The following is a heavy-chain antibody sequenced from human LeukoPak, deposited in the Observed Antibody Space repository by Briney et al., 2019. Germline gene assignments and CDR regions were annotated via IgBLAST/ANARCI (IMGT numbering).Heavy chain of an antibody. CDR1: GFTFSSYA. CDR3: ARDRRWLQCFDY. V-gene: IGHV3-30-3*01. J-gene: IGHJ4*02. Sequence: GGSLRLSCAASGFTFSSYAMHWVRQAPGKGLEWVAVISDDGSNKYYADSVKGRFTISRDNSKNTLYLQMNSLRAEDTAVYYCARDRRWLQCFDYWGQGTLVTVSS. CDR2: ISDDGSNK. D-gene: IGHD5-12*01.